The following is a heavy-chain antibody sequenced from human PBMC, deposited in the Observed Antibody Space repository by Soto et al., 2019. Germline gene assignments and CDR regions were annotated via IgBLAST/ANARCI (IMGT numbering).Heavy chain of an antibody. CDR3: AKDRKVIAAAGTSPAFWFDP. Sequence: QVQLVESGGGVVQPGRSLRLSCAASGFTFSSYGMHWVRQAPGKGLEWVAVISYDGSNKYYADSVKGRFTISRDNSKNTLYLQMNSLRAEDTAVYYCAKDRKVIAAAGTSPAFWFDPWGQGTLVTVSS. V-gene: IGHV3-30*18. J-gene: IGHJ5*02. D-gene: IGHD6-13*01. CDR1: GFTFSSYG. CDR2: ISYDGSNK.